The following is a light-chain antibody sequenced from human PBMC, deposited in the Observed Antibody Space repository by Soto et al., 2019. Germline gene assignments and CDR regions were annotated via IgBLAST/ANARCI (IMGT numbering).Light chain of an antibody. CDR1: QSVSSSY. V-gene: IGKV3-20*01. J-gene: IGKJ1*01. CDR2: GAS. CDR3: PQYGSSQT. Sequence: EMVLTQSPSTLSLSPGERATLSCRASQSVSSSYLAWYQQKPGQAPRLLIYGASSRATGIPDRFSGSGSGTDFTLTISRLEPEDFAVYYCPQYGSSQTFGQGTKVDIK.